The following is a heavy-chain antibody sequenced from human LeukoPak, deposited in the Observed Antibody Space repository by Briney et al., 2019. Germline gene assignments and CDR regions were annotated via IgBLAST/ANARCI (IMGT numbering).Heavy chain of an antibody. V-gene: IGHV3-64*01. D-gene: IGHD5-12*01. CDR1: GFTFSSYA. J-gene: IGHJ4*02. Sequence: GGSLRLSCAASGFTFSSYAMHWVRQAPGKGLEYVSAISSNGGSTYYANSVKGGFTISRDNSKNTLYLQMGSLRAEDMAVYYCARGPSGYHNTGGQGTLVTVSS. CDR3: ARGPSGYHNT. CDR2: ISSNGGST.